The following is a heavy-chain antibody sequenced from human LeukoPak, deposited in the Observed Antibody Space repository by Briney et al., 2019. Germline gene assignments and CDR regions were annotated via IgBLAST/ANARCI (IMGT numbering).Heavy chain of an antibody. D-gene: IGHD1/OR15-1a*01. CDR3: TADLPGTLSTFDS. Sequence: GGSLRLSCAASGFTFSNAWMSWVRQAPGKGLEGVGRIKSKTDGGTADYAVPVKGRFTISRDDSKNTLVLQMNSLITEDTAVYYCTADLPGTLSTFDSWGQGTLVTVSS. CDR1: GFTFSNAW. V-gene: IGHV3-15*01. CDR2: IKSKTDGGTA. J-gene: IGHJ4*02.